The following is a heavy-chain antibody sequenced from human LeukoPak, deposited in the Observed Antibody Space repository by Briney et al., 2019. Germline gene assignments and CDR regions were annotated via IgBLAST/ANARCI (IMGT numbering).Heavy chain of an antibody. V-gene: IGHV3-7*01. J-gene: IGHJ5*02. CDR2: IKPDGSAT. D-gene: IGHD6-6*01. Sequence: GGSLRLSCAASGFSFSNFWMSWVRQAPGKGLEGVANIKPDGSATNYVDSVKGRFTISRDNAKNSLDLQMNSLRAEDTAVYYCARGGGSSSWGQGTLVTVSS. CDR1: GFSFSNFW. CDR3: ARGGGSSS.